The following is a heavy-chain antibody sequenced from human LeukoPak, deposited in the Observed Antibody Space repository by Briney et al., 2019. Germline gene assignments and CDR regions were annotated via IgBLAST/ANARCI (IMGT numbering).Heavy chain of an antibody. Sequence: GASVKVSCKASGYTFTSYAMHWVRRAPGQRLEWMGWINAGNGNTKYSQKFQGRVTITRDTSASTAYMELSSLRSGDTAVYYCARGELLRFLEWYFDYWGRGTLVTVSS. J-gene: IGHJ4*02. V-gene: IGHV1-3*01. CDR2: INAGNGNT. CDR3: ARGELLRFLEWYFDY. CDR1: GYTFTSYA. D-gene: IGHD3-3*01.